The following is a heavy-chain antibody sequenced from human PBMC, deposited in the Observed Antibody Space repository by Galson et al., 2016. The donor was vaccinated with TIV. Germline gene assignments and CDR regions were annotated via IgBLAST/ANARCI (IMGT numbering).Heavy chain of an antibody. J-gene: IGHJ6*02. CDR1: GFSINSGYF. Sequence: SETLSLTCVVAGFSINSGYFWGWIRQPTGKGLQWIGSIYESGTTNSNPSLKSRLTMSVDTSKNQFSLKLSSVTAADTAVYYCIREGSTVTMHHYFGMDVWGQGTSVTVS. CDR3: IREGSTVTMHHYFGMDV. V-gene: IGHV4-38-2*02. D-gene: IGHD4-17*01. CDR2: IYESGTT.